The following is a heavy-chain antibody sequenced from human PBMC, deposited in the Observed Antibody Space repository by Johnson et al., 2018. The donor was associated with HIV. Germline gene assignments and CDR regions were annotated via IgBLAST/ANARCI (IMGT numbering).Heavy chain of an antibody. CDR3: ARERQAVVAFDI. Sequence: VQLVESGGGLVQPGGSLGLSCAASGFTFSSYAMHWVRQAPGKGLEWVANIKQDGSEKYYVDSVKGRFTISRDNAKNSLYLQMNSLRAEDTAVYYCARERQAVVAFDIWGQGTMVTVSS. D-gene: IGHD2-21*01. CDR1: GFTFSSYA. V-gene: IGHV3-7*05. CDR2: IKQDGSEK. J-gene: IGHJ3*02.